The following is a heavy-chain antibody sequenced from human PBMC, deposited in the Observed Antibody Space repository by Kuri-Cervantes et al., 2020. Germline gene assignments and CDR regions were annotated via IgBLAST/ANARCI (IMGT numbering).Heavy chain of an antibody. CDR1: GFTLDDHA. CDR2: RSKAYGGTT. D-gene: IGHD3-22*01. V-gene: IGHV3-49*04. J-gene: IGHJ2*01. CDR3: AREPHKYYSSGYYKPYYYFDV. Sequence: SLPLSCAASGFTLDDHAKRWVRQAPGKGLRSKAYGGTTEYAASLKGRFTIPRDDSKTIAYLQVTSLRAEDTAVYYCAREPHKYYSSGYYKPYYYFDVWGRSNMVTVSS.